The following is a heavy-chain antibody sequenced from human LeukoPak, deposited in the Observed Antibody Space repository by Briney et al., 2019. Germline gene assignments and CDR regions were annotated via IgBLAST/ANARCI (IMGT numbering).Heavy chain of an antibody. Sequence: GGSLRLSCAASGFTFSSYAMSWVRQAPGKGLEWVSAISGSGGSTYYADSVKGRFTISRDTAKNSLYLQMNSLRAEDTAVYYCAELGITMIGGVWGKGTTVTISS. CDR1: GFTFSSYA. D-gene: IGHD3-10*02. V-gene: IGHV3-23*01. J-gene: IGHJ6*04. CDR2: ISGSGGST. CDR3: AELGITMIGGV.